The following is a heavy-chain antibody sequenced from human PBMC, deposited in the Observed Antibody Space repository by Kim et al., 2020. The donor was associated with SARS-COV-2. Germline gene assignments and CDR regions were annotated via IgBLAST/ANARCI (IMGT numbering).Heavy chain of an antibody. J-gene: IGHJ3*01. CDR2: IYPGDSDT. V-gene: IGHV5-51*01. CDR1: GYSFSNSW. CDR3: ARHLVPQLVHGLDF. Sequence: GESLKISCKASGYSFSNSWISWVRQTPETGLQWLGMIYPGDSDTRYSPYFQGQVTISADKSVTTAYLEWHSLKASDSALYYWARHLVPQLVHGLDFWGQGTIVTVSS. D-gene: IGHD6-13*01.